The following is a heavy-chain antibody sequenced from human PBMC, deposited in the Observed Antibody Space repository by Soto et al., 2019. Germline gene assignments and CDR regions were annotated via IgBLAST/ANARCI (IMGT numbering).Heavy chain of an antibody. V-gene: IGHV1-69*02. J-gene: IGHJ6*02. CDR1: GGSFDSDI. D-gene: IGHD6-13*01. CDR3: AKAGNPGSDTPSSYGMDV. CDR2: IIPVLGVE. Sequence: QVQLVQSGAEVKKPGSSVKVSCKFSGGSFDSDIVTWVRQSPGQGLEWIGRIIPVLGVEYYEPLFQGRVAITADKSTTTAYMELSSLRSEDTAVYSCAKAGNPGSDTPSSYGMDVWGLGTTVTVS.